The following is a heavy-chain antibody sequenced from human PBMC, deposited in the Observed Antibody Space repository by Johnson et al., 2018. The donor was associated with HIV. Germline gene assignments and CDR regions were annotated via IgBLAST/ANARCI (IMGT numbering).Heavy chain of an antibody. Sequence: QEKLVESGGGVVQPGRSLRLSCAASGFTFSSYAMHWVRQAPGKGLEWVAVISYDGSNKYYADSVKGRFTISRDNSKNTLYLQMNSLRAEDTAVYYCGKPPSMGADAFDIWGQGTMVTV. V-gene: IGHV3-30*04. CDR1: GFTFSSYA. J-gene: IGHJ3*02. CDR3: GKPPSMGADAFDI. CDR2: ISYDGSNK. D-gene: IGHD3-16*01.